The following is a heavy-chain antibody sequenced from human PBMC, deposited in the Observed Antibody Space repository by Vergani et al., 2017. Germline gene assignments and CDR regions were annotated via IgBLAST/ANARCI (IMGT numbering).Heavy chain of an antibody. CDR2: IIPNLDTA. V-gene: IGHV1-69*01. J-gene: IGHJ4*02. CDR3: ARSTNYCSITSCYTGNY. CDR1: GGNVRSCV. Sequence: QVQLVQSGPEVKKPGSSVKVSCKASGGNVRSCVISWVRQAPGQGLEWLGGIIPNLDTANFAHKVQGKLTIYADESTSTAYMELSSLRSEDTAVYYCARSTNYCSITSCYTGNYWGQGTLVTVSS. D-gene: IGHD2-2*02.